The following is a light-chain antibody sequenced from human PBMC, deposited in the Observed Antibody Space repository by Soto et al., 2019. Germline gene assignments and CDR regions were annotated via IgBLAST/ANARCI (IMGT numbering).Light chain of an antibody. CDR2: AAS. J-gene: IGKJ2*01. V-gene: IGKV1-39*01. Sequence: DIQMTQSPSSLSASVGDRVTITCRASQSISSYLNWYQQKPGKAPKLLIYAASSLHSGVPSRFSGSGSGTDFTLTISSLQPEDFATYYCQQSYSAPMYTFGQGTKLEIK. CDR3: QQSYSAPMYT. CDR1: QSISSY.